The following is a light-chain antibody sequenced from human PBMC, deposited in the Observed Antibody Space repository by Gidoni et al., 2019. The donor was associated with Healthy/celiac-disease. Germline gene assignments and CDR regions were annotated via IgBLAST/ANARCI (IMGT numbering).Light chain of an antibody. V-gene: IGKV2-28*01. CDR3: MQALQTPLT. Sequence: DIAMTEAQLSVPVTPGEPASISCRSSQSLLHSNGYNYLDWYLQKPGQSPQLLIYLGSNRASGVPDRFSGSGSGTDFTLKISRVEAEDVGVYYCMQALQTPLTFGGGTKVEIK. J-gene: IGKJ4*01. CDR2: LGS. CDR1: QSLLHSNGYNY.